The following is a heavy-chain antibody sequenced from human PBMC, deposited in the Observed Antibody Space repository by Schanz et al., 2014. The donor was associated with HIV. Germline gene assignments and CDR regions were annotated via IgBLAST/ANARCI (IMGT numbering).Heavy chain of an antibody. J-gene: IGHJ5*02. CDR2: ISATGGST. Sequence: EVQLLESGGGLVQAGGSLRLSCAASGFTFKSYAMSWVRQAPGKGLEWVSAISATGGSTYYADSVKGRFTISSDNSKNTLYLQMNSLRPEDTAVYYCAKDKSRHTYSSSSRFDPWGQGTLVTVSS. V-gene: IGHV3-23*01. D-gene: IGHD6-13*01. CDR1: GFTFKSYA. CDR3: AKDKSRHTYSSSSRFDP.